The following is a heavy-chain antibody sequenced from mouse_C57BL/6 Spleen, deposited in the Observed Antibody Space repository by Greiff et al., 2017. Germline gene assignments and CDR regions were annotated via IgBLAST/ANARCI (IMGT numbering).Heavy chain of an antibody. CDR3: ARSYGNWYFDV. CDR1: GYTFTSYW. CDR2: IHPNSGST. J-gene: IGHJ1*03. V-gene: IGHV1-64*01. D-gene: IGHD2-1*01. Sequence: QVQLQQPGAELVKPGASVKLSCKASGYTFTSYWLHWVKQRPGQGLEWIGMIHPNSGSTNYNEKFKSKATLTVDKSSSTAYMQRSSLTSEDSAVYYCARSYGNWYFDVWGTGTTVTVSS.